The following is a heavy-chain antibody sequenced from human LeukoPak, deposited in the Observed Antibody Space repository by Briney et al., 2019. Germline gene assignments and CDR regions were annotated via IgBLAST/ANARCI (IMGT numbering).Heavy chain of an antibody. Sequence: GGSLRLSCAASGFSFSSYWMSWVRQAPGKGLEWEANIKGDGNGNNYVDSVKGRFTISRDNAKNSLYLQMNSLRAEDTAVYYCARESWSSLTWGQGTLVTVSS. D-gene: IGHD2-2*01. J-gene: IGHJ5*02. V-gene: IGHV3-7*01. CDR2: IKGDGNGN. CDR1: GFSFSSYW. CDR3: ARESWSSLT.